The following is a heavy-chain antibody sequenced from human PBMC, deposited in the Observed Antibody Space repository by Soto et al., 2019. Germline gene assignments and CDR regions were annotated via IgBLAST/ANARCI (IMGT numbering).Heavy chain of an antibody. D-gene: IGHD3-16*01. Sequence: QVQLVESGGGVAQPGRSLRLSCAASGFTFSSYGMHWVRQAPGKGLEWVAVISYDGSNKYYADSVKGRFTISRDNSKNTLYLQMNSLRAEDTAVYYCAKVPRGAPRGERYYYYGMDVWGQGTTVTVSS. CDR2: ISYDGSNK. CDR3: AKVPRGAPRGERYYYYGMDV. CDR1: GFTFSSYG. V-gene: IGHV3-30*18. J-gene: IGHJ6*02.